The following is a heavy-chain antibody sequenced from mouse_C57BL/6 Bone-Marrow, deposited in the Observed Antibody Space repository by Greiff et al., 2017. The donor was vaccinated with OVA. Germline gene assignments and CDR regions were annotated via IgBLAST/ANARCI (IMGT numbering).Heavy chain of an antibody. J-gene: IGHJ2*01. CDR3: ARDYYGSSQYYFDY. CDR2: ISSGSSTI. D-gene: IGHD1-1*01. Sequence: EVMLVESGGGLVKPGGSLKLSCAASGFTFSDYGMHWVRQAPEKGLEWVAYISSGSSTIYYADTVKGRFTISRDNAKNTLFLQMTSLRSEDTAMYDCARDYYGSSQYYFDYWGQGTTLTVSS. V-gene: IGHV5-17*01. CDR1: GFTFSDYG.